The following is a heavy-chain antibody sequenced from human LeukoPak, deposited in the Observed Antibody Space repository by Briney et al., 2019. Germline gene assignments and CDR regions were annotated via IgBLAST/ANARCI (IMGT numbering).Heavy chain of an antibody. D-gene: IGHD5-24*01. CDR2: VYYSGST. V-gene: IGHV4-31*03. CDR3: ARGRDAYKVGY. CDR1: GGSISSFDSY. J-gene: IGHJ4*02. Sequence: PSETLSLTCTVSGGSISSFDSYWSWTRQHPGKGLEWIGCVYYSGSTYFNPSLKSRVTISVDTSKNQFSLNLSSVTAADTAVYYCARGRDAYKVGYWGQGTLVTVSS.